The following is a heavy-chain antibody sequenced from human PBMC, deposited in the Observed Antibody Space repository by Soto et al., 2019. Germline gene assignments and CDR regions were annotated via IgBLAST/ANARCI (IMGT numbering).Heavy chain of an antibody. CDR2: ISAYNGNT. D-gene: IGHD6-19*01. J-gene: IGHJ6*02. V-gene: IGHV1-18*01. Sequence: ASVKVSCKASGYTFTSYGISWVRQAPGQGLEWMGWISAYNGNTNYAQKLQGRVTMTTDTSTSTAYMELRSLRSDDTAVYYCARDLGYSSGWYGYYYGMAVWGQGTTVTVSS. CDR1: GYTFTSYG. CDR3: ARDLGYSSGWYGYYYGMAV.